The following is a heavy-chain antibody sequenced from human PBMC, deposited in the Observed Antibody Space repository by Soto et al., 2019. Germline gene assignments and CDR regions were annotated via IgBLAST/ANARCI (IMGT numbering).Heavy chain of an antibody. CDR3: AKENTPDYGDYVDY. J-gene: IGHJ4*02. V-gene: IGHV3-23*01. CDR1: GFTFSSYA. D-gene: IGHD4-17*01. Sequence: AGSLRLSCAASGFTFSSYAMSWVRQAPGKGLKWISSISGSGTSTYYADSVKGRFTISRDNSKNTMYLQMNSLRAEDTALYFCAKENTPDYGDYVDYWGQGTLVTVSS. CDR2: ISGSGTST.